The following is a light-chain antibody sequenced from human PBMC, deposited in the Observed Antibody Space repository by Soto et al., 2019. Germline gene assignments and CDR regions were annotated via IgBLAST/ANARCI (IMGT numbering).Light chain of an antibody. V-gene: IGKV3-11*01. Sequence: FTPSPATLSFTLRGKAPLPCRASQSIANSLAWYQQKPGQAPRLLIYDASNRATGIPARFSGSGSGTDFTLTISSLQPEDFATYFCQQGYSRPRTFGQGAKVDIK. CDR2: DAS. CDR3: QQGYSRPRT. J-gene: IGKJ1*01. CDR1: QSIANS.